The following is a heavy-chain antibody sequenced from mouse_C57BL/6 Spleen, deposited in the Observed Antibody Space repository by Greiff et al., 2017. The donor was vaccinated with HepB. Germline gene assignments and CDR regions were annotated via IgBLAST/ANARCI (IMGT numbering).Heavy chain of an antibody. V-gene: IGHV1-4*01. CDR1: GYTFTSYT. Sequence: VQLQQSGAELARPGASVKMSCKASGYTFTSYTMHWVKQRPGQGLEWIGYITPSSGYTKYNQKFKDKATLTADKSSSTAYMQLSSLTSEDSAVYYCARGGPFYAMDYWGQGTSVTVAS. CDR3: ARGGPFYAMDY. CDR2: ITPSSGYT. J-gene: IGHJ4*01.